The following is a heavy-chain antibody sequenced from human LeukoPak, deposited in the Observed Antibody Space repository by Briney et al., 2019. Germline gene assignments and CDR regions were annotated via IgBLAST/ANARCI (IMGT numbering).Heavy chain of an antibody. J-gene: IGHJ4*02. D-gene: IGHD3/OR15-3a*01. Sequence: ASVTVSCTASGYSFIGCGITWVRQAPGQGLEWMGWVSSYNGNTDFAQKFQGRVSITTEISTTTVYMELRGLRPDDPAVYYCARVHPHYDLFHAFDHWGQGTLVTVSS. V-gene: IGHV1-18*01. CDR2: VSSYNGNT. CDR3: ARVHPHYDLFHAFDH. CDR1: GYSFIGCG.